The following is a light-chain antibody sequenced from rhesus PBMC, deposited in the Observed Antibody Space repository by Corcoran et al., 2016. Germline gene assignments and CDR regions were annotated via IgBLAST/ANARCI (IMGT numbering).Light chain of an antibody. CDR1: QGISSW. CDR2: AAS. Sequence: DIQMTQSPSSLSASVGDKVTITCRASQGISSWLAWYQQKPGKAPKLQIYAASSLQSGFPSRFSGSGSGTDYTLTISRLQPEDFATYYCQQGYNTPFTFGPGTKLDIK. J-gene: IGKJ3*01. V-gene: IGKV1-18*01. CDR3: QQGYNTPFT.